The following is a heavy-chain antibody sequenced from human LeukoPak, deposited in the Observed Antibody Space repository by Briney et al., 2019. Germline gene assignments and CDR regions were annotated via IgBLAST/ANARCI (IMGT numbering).Heavy chain of an antibody. CDR1: GFTFSSYS. CDR3: AREPCYYDSSGYYYAMPSDY. CDR2: ISSSSSYK. D-gene: IGHD3-22*01. V-gene: IGHV3-21*01. J-gene: IGHJ4*02. Sequence: GGSLRLSCAASGFTFSSYSMNWVRQAPGKGLEWVSSISSSSSYKYYADSVKGRFTISRDNAKISLYLQMNSLRAEDTAVYYCAREPCYYDSSGYYYAMPSDYWGQGTLVTVSS.